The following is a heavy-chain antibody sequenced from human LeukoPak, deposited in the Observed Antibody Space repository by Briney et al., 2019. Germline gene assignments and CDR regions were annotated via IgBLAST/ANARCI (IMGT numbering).Heavy chain of an antibody. CDR1: GYTFVGYY. V-gene: IGHV1-2*02. Sequence: ASMKVSCKASGYTFVGYYLHWVRQAPGQGLEWMGWINPTTGGTNYAQKFQDRVTMTRDTSINTAYMELSGLTSDDTAVYYCARLVGLSTTASYWGQGTLVIVSS. CDR3: ARLVGLSTTASY. D-gene: IGHD5/OR15-5a*01. J-gene: IGHJ4*02. CDR2: INPTTGGT.